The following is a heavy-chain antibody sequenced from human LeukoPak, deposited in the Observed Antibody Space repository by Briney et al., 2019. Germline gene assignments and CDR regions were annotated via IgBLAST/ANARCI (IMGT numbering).Heavy chain of an antibody. CDR3: ARLAHGINFMYWYFDL. CDR1: GGSISSSNW. Sequence: SETLSLTCAVSGGSISSSNWWSWVRQPPGKGLEWIGEIYHSGSTNYNPSLKSRVTISVDKSKNQFSLKLSSVTAADTAVYYCARLAHGINFMYWYFDLWGRGTPVTVSS. CDR2: IYHSGST. D-gene: IGHD3-10*01. J-gene: IGHJ2*01. V-gene: IGHV4-4*02.